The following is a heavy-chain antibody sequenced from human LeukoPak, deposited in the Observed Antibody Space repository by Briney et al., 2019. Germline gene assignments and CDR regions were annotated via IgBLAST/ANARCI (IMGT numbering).Heavy chain of an antibody. CDR2: ISGDGGST. J-gene: IGHJ5*02. CDR1: GFTFDDYA. Sequence: GGSLRLFCAASGFTFDDYAMHWVRQAPGKGLEWVSLISGDGGSTYYADSVKGRFTISRDNSKNSLYLQMNSLRTEDTALYYCAKDTYYDFWSGPSNWFDPWGQGTLVTVSS. V-gene: IGHV3-43*02. CDR3: AKDTYYDFWSGPSNWFDP. D-gene: IGHD3-3*01.